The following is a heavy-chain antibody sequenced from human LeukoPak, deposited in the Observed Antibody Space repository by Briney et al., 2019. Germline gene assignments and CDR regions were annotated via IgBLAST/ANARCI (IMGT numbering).Heavy chain of an antibody. CDR2: IKPDGSQK. J-gene: IGHJ3*02. D-gene: IGHD3-3*01. CDR3: ARERSYALDI. CDR1: GFTFSDYW. V-gene: IGHV3-7*01. Sequence: PGGSLRLSCAASGFTFSDYWMNWVRRAPGKGLEWVANIKPDGSQKYYVDSVKGRFTISRDNAKKSLYLQMNSLRGEDTAVYYCARERSYALDIWGQGTMVTVSS.